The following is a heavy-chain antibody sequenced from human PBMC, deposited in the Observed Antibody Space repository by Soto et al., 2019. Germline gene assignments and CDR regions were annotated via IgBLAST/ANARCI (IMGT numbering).Heavy chain of an antibody. J-gene: IGHJ4*02. CDR2: VSSSGGST. D-gene: IGHD6-19*01. CDR3: ARWGGGWQGVAF. V-gene: IGHV3-23*01. Sequence: EVQLLESGGGLVQPGGSLRLSCAVSGFTFSSYAMTWVRQAPGRGLEWVSTVSSSGGSTYYADSVKGRFTISRDNSKNTFFLIMNSLRAEDTAVYYCARWGGGWQGVAFWGQGTLVTVS. CDR1: GFTFSSYA.